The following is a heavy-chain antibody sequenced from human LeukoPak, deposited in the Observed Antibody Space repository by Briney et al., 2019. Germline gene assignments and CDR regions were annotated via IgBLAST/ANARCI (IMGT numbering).Heavy chain of an antibody. Sequence: ASVKVSCKASRYTFTGFYIHWVRQAPGQGLEWMGRINPNSGDTNYAQKFQGRVTMSRDTSISTAYMELSRLRSDDTAVYYCAREINSSAYYWGQGTLVTVSS. CDR3: AREINSSAYY. CDR2: INPNSGDT. V-gene: IGHV1-2*06. J-gene: IGHJ4*02. CDR1: RYTFTGFY. D-gene: IGHD3-22*01.